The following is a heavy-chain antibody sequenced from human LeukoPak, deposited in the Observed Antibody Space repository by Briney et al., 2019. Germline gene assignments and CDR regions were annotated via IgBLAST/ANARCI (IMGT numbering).Heavy chain of an antibody. Sequence: SETLSLTCSVSGGSISSSNYYWGWVRQPPGKGLDWIATIYYTGSTYYNPSLKSRVTISVDTSKNQFSLSLTSVTAADTAVYFCASRPTFYYGSGSYPRRFYDSWGQGILVTVSP. D-gene: IGHD3-10*01. J-gene: IGHJ4*02. CDR1: GGSISSSNYY. CDR2: IYYTGST. CDR3: ASRPTFYYGSGSYPRRFYDS. V-gene: IGHV4-39*01.